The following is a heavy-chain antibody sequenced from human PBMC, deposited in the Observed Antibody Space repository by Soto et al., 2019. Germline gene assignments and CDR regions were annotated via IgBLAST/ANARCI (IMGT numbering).Heavy chain of an antibody. CDR1: GGSFSGYY. CDR2: INHSGST. V-gene: IGHV4-34*01. J-gene: IGHJ5*02. Sequence: KPSETLSFTCAVYGGSFSGYYWSWIRQPPGKGLECIWEINHSGSTNYNPSLKSRVTISVDTSKNQFSLKLSSVTAADTAVYYCSRKSITIFGVTKRRCNWFAPWAQGTLVTVSS. CDR3: SRKSITIFGVTKRRCNWFAP. D-gene: IGHD3-3*01.